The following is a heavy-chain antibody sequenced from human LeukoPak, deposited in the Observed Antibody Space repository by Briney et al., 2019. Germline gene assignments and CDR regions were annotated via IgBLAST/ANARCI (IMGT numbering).Heavy chain of an antibody. V-gene: IGHV4-38-2*02. CDR3: ARRPRGVIAFAP. J-gene: IGHJ5*02. CDR1: GYSISSGYY. Sequence: PSETLSLTCTVSGYSISSGYYWGWIRQPPGKGLEWIGSIYHSGSTYYNPSLKSRVTISVDTSKNQFSLKLSSVTAADTAVYYCARRPRGVIAFAPWGQGTLVTVSS. CDR2: IYHSGST. D-gene: IGHD3-10*01.